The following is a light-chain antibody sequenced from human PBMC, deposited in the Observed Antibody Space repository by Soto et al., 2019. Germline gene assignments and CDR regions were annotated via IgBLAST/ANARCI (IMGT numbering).Light chain of an antibody. CDR1: QSVSSNY. CDR2: DAS. J-gene: IGKJ1*01. V-gene: IGKV3-20*01. Sequence: EIVLTQSPGTLSLSPGEIATLSCRSSQSVSSNYLAWYQQKPGQAPRLLIYDASSRATSIPDRFSGSGSGTDFTLTISRLEPEDCAVYYCQQYGSSPTFGQGTKVEIK. CDR3: QQYGSSPT.